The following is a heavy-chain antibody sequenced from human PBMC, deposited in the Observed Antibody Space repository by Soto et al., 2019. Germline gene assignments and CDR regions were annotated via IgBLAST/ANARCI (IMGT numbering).Heavy chain of an antibody. CDR1: GYTFTSYG. J-gene: IGHJ6*02. CDR3: ARDQGYCTNGVCYTGYYYYGMDV. D-gene: IGHD2-8*01. V-gene: IGHV1-18*04. Sequence: SVKVSCKASGYTFTSYGISWVRQAPGQGLEWMGWISAYNGNTNYAQKLQGRVTMTTDTSTSTAYMELRSLRSDDTAVYYCARDQGYCTNGVCYTGYYYYGMDVWGQGTTVTVSS. CDR2: ISAYNGNT.